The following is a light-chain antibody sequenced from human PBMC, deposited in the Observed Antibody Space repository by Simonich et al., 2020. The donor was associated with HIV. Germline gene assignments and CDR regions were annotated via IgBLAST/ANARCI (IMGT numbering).Light chain of an antibody. CDR2: EVN. CDR1: SGDVGGYNY. CDR3: SSYATSNNLV. J-gene: IGLJ3*02. Sequence: QSALTQPASASGSPGQSVTISCTGTSGDVGGYNYVSWYQQHPGKAPKLMISEVNKRPSGVPDRFSGSKSGNTASLTVSGLQAEDEADYYCSSYATSNNLVFGGGTKLTVL. V-gene: IGLV2-8*01.